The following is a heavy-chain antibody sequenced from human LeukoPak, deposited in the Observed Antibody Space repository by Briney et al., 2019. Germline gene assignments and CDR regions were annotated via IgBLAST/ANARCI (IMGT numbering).Heavy chain of an antibody. V-gene: IGHV1-46*01. CDR3: ARQSQVTAMPRGYNWFDP. D-gene: IGHD2-21*02. J-gene: IGHJ5*02. Sequence: ASVKVSCKASGYTFTSYYMHWVRQAPGQGLEWMGIINPGGGSTSYAQKCQGRVTMTRDTSTSTGYMELSSLRSEDTAVYYCARQSQVTAMPRGYNWFDPWGQGTLCTVSS. CDR2: INPGGGST. CDR1: GYTFTSYY.